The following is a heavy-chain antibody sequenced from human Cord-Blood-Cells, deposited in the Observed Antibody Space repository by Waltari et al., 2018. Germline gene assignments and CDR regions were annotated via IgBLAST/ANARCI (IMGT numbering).Heavy chain of an antibody. V-gene: IGHV3-23*01. D-gene: IGHD3-9*01. Sequence: EVQLLVAGGGLVQPGVSMSLSCAASGFTFRRSAMSVVRQAPGEGLEWVSAISGSGGSTYYADSVKGRFTISRDNSKNTLYLQMNSLRAEDTAVYYCAKRAFEDAFDIWGQGTMVTVSS. CDR3: AKRAFEDAFDI. CDR2: ISGSGGST. CDR1: GFTFRRSA. J-gene: IGHJ3*02.